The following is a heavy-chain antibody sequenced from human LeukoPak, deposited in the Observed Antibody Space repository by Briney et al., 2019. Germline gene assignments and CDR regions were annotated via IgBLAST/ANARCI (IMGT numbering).Heavy chain of an antibody. V-gene: IGHV1-18*01. J-gene: IGHJ6*03. D-gene: IGHD3-10*01. CDR2: ININNGNR. CDR3: ARSGRPTSGRYYYYMDV. Sequence: GASVKVSCKASGYSLDSHGISWVRQAPGQGLEWMGWININNGNRDFTQKVQGRVTMTTDTSTNTAYMELRSLRSDDTAVYYCARSGRPTSGRYYYYMDVWGKGTTVTVSS. CDR1: GYSLDSHG.